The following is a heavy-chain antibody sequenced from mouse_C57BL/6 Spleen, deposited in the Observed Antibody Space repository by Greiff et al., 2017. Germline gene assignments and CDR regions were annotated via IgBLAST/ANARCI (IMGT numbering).Heavy chain of an antibody. CDR2: IDPSDSET. CDR1: GYTFTSYW. CDR3: ASGITTDYFDY. D-gene: IGHD1-1*01. V-gene: IGHV1-52*01. J-gene: IGHJ2*01. Sequence: QVQLQQPGAELVRPGSSVKLSCKASGYTFTSYWMHWVKQRPIQGLEWIGNIDPSDSETHYNQKFKDKATLTVDKSSSTAYMQLSSLTSEDSAVYCCASGITTDYFDYWGQGTTLTVSS.